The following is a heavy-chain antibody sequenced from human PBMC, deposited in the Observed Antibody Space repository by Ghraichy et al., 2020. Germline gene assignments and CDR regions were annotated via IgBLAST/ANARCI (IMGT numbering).Heavy chain of an antibody. D-gene: IGHD3-3*01. J-gene: IGHJ4*02. CDR3: ARQSRFTEEYYDFWSGYYWDY. Sequence: SETLSLTCTVSGGSISSSSYYWGWIRQPPGKGLEWIGSIYYSGSTYYNPSLKSRVTISVDTSKNQFSLKLSSVTAADTAVYYCARQSRFTEEYYDFWSGYYWDYWGQGTLVTVSS. V-gene: IGHV4-39*01. CDR1: GGSISSSSYY. CDR2: IYYSGST.